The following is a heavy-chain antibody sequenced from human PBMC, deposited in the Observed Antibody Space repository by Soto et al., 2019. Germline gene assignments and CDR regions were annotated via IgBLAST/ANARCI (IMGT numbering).Heavy chain of an antibody. CDR3: ARAPGHSSPGEDY. V-gene: IGHV5-10-1*01. J-gene: IGHJ4*02. CDR1: GYTFNTYW. CDR2: IYPSDSYT. Sequence: GESLKISCKASGYTFNTYWIAWVRQMPGKGLEWMGRIYPSDSYTRYSPSFQGHVTISADKSISTAYLQWSSLKASDTAMYYCARAPGHSSPGEDYWGQGTLVTAPQ. D-gene: IGHD5-18*01.